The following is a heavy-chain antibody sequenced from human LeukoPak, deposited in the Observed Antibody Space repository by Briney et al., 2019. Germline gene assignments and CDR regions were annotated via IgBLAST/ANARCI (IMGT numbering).Heavy chain of an antibody. CDR3: ARVSSSWYFDY. J-gene: IGHJ4*02. V-gene: IGHV1-3*01. CDR2: INAGNGNT. D-gene: IGHD6-13*01. Sequence: ASVKVSCKASGYTFTSYAMHWVRQAPGQRLEWMGWINAGNGNTKYSQKFQGRVTITGDTSASTAYMELSSLRSEDTAVYYCARVSSSWYFDYWGQGTLVTVSS. CDR1: GYTFTSYA.